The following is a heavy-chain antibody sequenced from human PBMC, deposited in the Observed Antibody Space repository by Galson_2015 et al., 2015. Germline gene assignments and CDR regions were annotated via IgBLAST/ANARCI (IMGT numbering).Heavy chain of an antibody. D-gene: IGHD6-19*01. CDR1: GFTFSDYY. CDR2: ISSSSSYT. J-gene: IGHJ6*02. CDR3: ARVVSSGWSTVGYYGMDV. V-gene: IGHV3-11*06. Sequence: SLRLSCAASGFTFSDYYMSWIRQAPGKGLEWVSYISSSSSYTNYADSVKGRFTISRDNAKNSLYLQMDSLRAEDTAVYYCARVVSSGWSTVGYYGMDVWGQGTTVTVSS.